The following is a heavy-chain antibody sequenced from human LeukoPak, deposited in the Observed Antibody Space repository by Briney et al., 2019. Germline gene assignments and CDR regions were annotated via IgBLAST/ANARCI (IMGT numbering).Heavy chain of an antibody. CDR3: ARDRSNYGGLLLYTNYYYMDV. Sequence: PSETLSLTCAVYGGSFSGYYWSWIRQPPGKGLEWIGEINHSGSTNYNPSLKSRVTISVDTSKNQFSLKLSSVTAADTAVYYCARDRSNYGGLLLYTNYYYMDVWGKGTTVTVSS. D-gene: IGHD4-11*01. CDR1: GGSFSGYY. J-gene: IGHJ6*03. CDR2: INHSGST. V-gene: IGHV4-34*01.